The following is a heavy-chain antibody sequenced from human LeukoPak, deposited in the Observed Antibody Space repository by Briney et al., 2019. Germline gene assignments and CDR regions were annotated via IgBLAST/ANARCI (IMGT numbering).Heavy chain of an antibody. CDR3: ATPRGYSYGYYFDY. V-gene: IGHV1-2*02. CDR2: INPNSGGT. J-gene: IGHJ4*02. Sequence: ASVKVSCKASGGTFIRYAISWVRQAPGQGLEWMGWINPNSGGTNYAQRFQGRVTMTRDTSISTAYMELSRLRSDDTAVYYCATPRGYSYGYYFDYWGQGTLVTGSS. CDR1: GGTFIRYA. D-gene: IGHD5-18*01.